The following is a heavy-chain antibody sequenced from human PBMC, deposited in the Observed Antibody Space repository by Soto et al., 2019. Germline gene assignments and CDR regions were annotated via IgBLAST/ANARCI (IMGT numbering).Heavy chain of an antibody. D-gene: IGHD6-19*01. J-gene: IGHJ4*02. CDR3: VRDFRGAVAGSEFDH. Sequence: PGGSLRLSCAASGFSFVPYWMHCVRQVPGEGLAWVSRINGNADNSDYADSVKGRFTISRDNAMNRLYLQMDSLRADDTGVYYCVRDFRGAVAGSEFDHWGQGTLVTVSS. CDR2: INGNADNS. CDR1: GFSFVPYW. V-gene: IGHV3-74*01.